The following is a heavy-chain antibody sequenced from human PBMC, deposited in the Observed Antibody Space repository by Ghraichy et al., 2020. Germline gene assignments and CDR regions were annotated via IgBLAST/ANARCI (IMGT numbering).Heavy chain of an antibody. D-gene: IGHD5-12*01. Sequence: SVKVSCKASGGTFSSYAISWVRQAPGQGLEWMGGIIPIFGTANYAQKFQGRLTITADESTSTAYMELSSLRSEDTAVYYCARGGEYYYYGMDVWGQGTTVTVSS. CDR2: IIPIFGTA. CDR3: ARGGEYYYYGMDV. J-gene: IGHJ6*02. V-gene: IGHV1-69*13. CDR1: GGTFSSYA.